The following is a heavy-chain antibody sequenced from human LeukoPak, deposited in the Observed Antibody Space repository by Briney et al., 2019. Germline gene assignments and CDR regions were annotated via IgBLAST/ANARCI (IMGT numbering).Heavy chain of an antibody. V-gene: IGHV3-48*03. CDR3: ARDMGYCSGGSCYGRRYFDH. D-gene: IGHD2-15*01. J-gene: IGHJ4*02. CDR2: IGGSGSTI. Sequence: PGGSLRLSCAASGFTFSGYEMNWVRQAPGKGLEWVSYIGGSGSTIHYAESVKGRFTVSRDNAKNSLYLQMNSLRAEDTAVYYCARDMGYCSGGSCYGRRYFDHWGPGTLVTVSS. CDR1: GFTFSGYE.